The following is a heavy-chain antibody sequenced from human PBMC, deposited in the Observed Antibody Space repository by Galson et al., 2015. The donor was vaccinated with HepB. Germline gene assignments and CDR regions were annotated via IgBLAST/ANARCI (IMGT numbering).Heavy chain of an antibody. J-gene: IGHJ4*02. CDR1: GYTFSGYY. D-gene: IGHD3-16*02. CDR3: ARGDDYIWGNYRYLDY. CDR2: INPSGGGT. V-gene: IGHV1-46*03. Sequence: SVKVSCTASGYTFSGYYIHWVRQAPGQGLEWMGIINPSGGGTSYAQKFQGRATMTRDTSTSTVSMELSSLRSEDTAVYYCARGDDYIWGNYRYLDYWGQGTLVTVSS.